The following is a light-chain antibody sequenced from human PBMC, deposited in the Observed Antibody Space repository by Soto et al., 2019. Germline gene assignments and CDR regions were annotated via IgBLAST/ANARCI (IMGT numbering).Light chain of an antibody. CDR2: GNS. CDR3: QCYDISVIYV. Sequence: QSVLTQPPSVSGAPGQRVTISCTGSSSNIGAGYDVHWYQQLPGTAPKLLIYGNSNRPSGVPDRFSGSKSGTSASLSITGLEAEDEADDDCQCYDISVIYVFGTGTKLTVL. V-gene: IGLV1-40*01. J-gene: IGLJ1*01. CDR1: SSNIGAGYD.